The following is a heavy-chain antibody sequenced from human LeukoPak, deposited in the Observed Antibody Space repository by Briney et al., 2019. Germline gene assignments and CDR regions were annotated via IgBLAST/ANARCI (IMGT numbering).Heavy chain of an antibody. CDR2: INHSGST. CDR3: ARGSSCSSTSCPPGY. J-gene: IGHJ4*02. CDR1: GGSFSGYY. V-gene: IGHV4-34*01. Sequence: NPSETLSLTCAVYGGSFSGYYWSWIRQPLGKGLEWIGEINHSGSTNYNPSLKSRVTISVDTSKNQFSLKLSSVTAADTAVYYCARGSSCSSTSCPPGYWGQGTLVTVSS. D-gene: IGHD2-2*01.